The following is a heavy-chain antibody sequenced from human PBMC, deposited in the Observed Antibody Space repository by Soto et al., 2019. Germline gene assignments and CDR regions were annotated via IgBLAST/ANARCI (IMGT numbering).Heavy chain of an antibody. Sequence: SLTCTVSGGSISSSSYYWGWIRQPPGKGLEWIGSIYYSGSTYYNPSLKSRVTISVDTSKNQFSLKLSSVTAADTAVYYCARQQGSVVVTAYYFDYWGQGTLVTVSS. V-gene: IGHV4-39*01. J-gene: IGHJ4*02. CDR1: GGSISSSSYY. CDR3: ARQQGSVVVTAYYFDY. CDR2: IYYSGST. D-gene: IGHD2-21*02.